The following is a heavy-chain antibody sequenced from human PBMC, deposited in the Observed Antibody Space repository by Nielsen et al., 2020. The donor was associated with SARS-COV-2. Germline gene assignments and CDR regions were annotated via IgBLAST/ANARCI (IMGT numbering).Heavy chain of an antibody. D-gene: IGHD6-13*01. J-gene: IGHJ3*02. CDR3: AREGGSSWGDAFDI. Sequence: SETLSLTCAVSGGSISSSNWWSWVRQPPGKGLEWIGEIYHSGSTNYNPSLKSRVTISVDKSKNQFSLKLSSVTAADTAVYYCAREGGSSWGDAFDIWGQGTMVTVSS. V-gene: IGHV4-4*02. CDR1: GGSISSSNW. CDR2: IYHSGST.